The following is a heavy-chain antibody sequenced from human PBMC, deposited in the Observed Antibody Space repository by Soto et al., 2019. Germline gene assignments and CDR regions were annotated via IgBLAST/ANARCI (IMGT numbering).Heavy chain of an antibody. D-gene: IGHD2-8*01. V-gene: IGHV3-74*01. CDR1: GFTFSGHW. Sequence: EVHLVESGGGLVQPGGSLRLSCVASGFTFSGHWMHWVRQAPGKGLEWVSRIDKEGNSATYADSVRGRFSISRDNARSTLYQQMNSLRAEDTAVYYCARDMYYNQADHWGQGTLVSVSS. J-gene: IGHJ4*02. CDR3: ARDMYYNQADH. CDR2: IDKEGNSA.